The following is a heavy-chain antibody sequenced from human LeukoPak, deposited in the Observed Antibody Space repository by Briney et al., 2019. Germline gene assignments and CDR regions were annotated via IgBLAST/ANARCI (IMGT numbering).Heavy chain of an antibody. CDR1: GFTFDDYA. V-gene: IGHV3-43D*03. CDR3: TKSPDVIVGAPFDY. D-gene: IGHD1-26*01. CDR2: ISWDGGST. J-gene: IGHJ4*02. Sequence: GXSLRLSCAASGFTFDDYAMHWVRQAPGKGLEWVSLISWDGGSTYYEDSVKGRFTISRENSKNSLYLQMNSLRAEDTALYYCTKSPDVIVGAPFDYWGQGTLVTVSS.